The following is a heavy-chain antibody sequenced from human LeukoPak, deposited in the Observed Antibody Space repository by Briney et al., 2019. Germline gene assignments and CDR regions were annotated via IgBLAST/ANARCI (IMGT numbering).Heavy chain of an antibody. V-gene: IGHV4-59*08. Sequence: SETLSLTCTVSGGSISSYYWSWIRQPPGKGLEWIGYIYYSGSTNYNSSLKSRVTISVDTSRNQFSLKMTSVTAADTAVYYCARQAYSSSWAGVEWFDPWGQGTLVTVSS. D-gene: IGHD6-13*01. J-gene: IGHJ5*02. CDR3: ARQAYSSSWAGVEWFDP. CDR2: IYYSGST. CDR1: GGSISSYY.